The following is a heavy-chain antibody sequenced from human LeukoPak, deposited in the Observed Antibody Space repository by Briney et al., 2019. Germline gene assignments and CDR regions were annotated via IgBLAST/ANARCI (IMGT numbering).Heavy chain of an antibody. V-gene: IGHV3-53*01. CDR2: IYSGGNT. CDR3: AKDLYYYDSSRGFDY. J-gene: IGHJ4*02. Sequence: GGSLRLSCEASGFTVSGNYMNWIRQAPGKGLEWVSVIYSGGNTYYADSVKGRFTISRDNSKNTLYLQMNSLRAEDTAVYYCAKDLYYYDSSRGFDYWGQGTLVTVSS. CDR1: GFTVSGNY. D-gene: IGHD3-22*01.